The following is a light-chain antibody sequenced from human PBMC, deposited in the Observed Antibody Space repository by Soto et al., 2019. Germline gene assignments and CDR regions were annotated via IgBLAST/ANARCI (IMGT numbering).Light chain of an antibody. CDR2: DVS. CDR1: SSDVGGYNY. CDR3: SSYTSTSTLV. J-gene: IGLJ2*01. V-gene: IGLV2-14*03. Sequence: QSALTQPASVSGSPGQSITISCTGTSSDVGGYNYVSWYQKQPDKAPQLMIDDVSNRPSGISDRFSGSKSGNKASLTISGLPGGDEDDYYCSSYTSTSTLVFGVGTQLTVL.